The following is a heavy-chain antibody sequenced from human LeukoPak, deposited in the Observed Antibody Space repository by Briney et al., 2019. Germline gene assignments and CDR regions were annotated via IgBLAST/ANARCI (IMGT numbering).Heavy chain of an antibody. CDR3: AKDLRHYDFWSGSPLDY. J-gene: IGHJ4*02. V-gene: IGHV3-30*02. CDR1: GFTFSSYG. Sequence: GGSLRLSCAASGFTFSSYGMHWVRQAPGKGLEWVAFIRYDGSNKYYADSVKGRFTISRDNSKNTLYLQMNSLRAEDTAVYCCAKDLRHYDFWSGSPLDYWGQGTLVTVSS. CDR2: IRYDGSNK. D-gene: IGHD3-3*01.